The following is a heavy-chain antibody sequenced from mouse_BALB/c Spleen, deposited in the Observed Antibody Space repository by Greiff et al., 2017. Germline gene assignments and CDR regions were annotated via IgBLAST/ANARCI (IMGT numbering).Heavy chain of an antibody. CDR3: ARGNLGNYFDD. CDR2: ISNGGGST. CDR1: GFTFSSYT. D-gene: IGHD3-3*01. Sequence: EVMLVESGGGLVQPGGSLKFSCAASGFTFSSYTMSWVRQTPEKRLEWVAYISNGGGSTYYPDTVKGRFTISRDNAKNTLYLQMSSLKSEDTAMYYCARGNLGNYFDDWGQGTTLTVSS. J-gene: IGHJ2*01. V-gene: IGHV5-12-2*01.